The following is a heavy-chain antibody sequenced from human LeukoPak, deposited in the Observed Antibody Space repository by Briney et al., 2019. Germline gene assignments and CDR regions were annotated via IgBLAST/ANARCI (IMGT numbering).Heavy chain of an antibody. J-gene: IGHJ4*02. D-gene: IGHD1-26*01. CDR1: GYSFTNYW. CDR3: ARRRDLYSGSYYPFDY. V-gene: IGHV5-51*01. Sequence: GESLKISGKGSGYSFTNYWIGWVRQMPGKGLKWMGLIYPGDSDARNSPSFQGQVTISADRSISTAYLQWRSLKASDTAMDYCARRRDLYSGSYYPFDYWGQGTLVTVSS. CDR2: IYPGDSDA.